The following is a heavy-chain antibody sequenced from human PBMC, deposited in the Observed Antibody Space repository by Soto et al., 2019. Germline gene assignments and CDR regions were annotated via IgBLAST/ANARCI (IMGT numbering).Heavy chain of an antibody. D-gene: IGHD6-6*01. CDR1: GGTFSSYA. Sequence: SVKVSCKASGGTFSSYAISWVRQAPGQGLEWMGGIIPIFGTANYAQKFQGRVTITADESTSTAYMELSSLRSEDTAVYYCARDDRSSSPAGDYYYYGMDVWGQGTTVTVYS. CDR3: ARDDRSSSPAGDYYYYGMDV. CDR2: IIPIFGTA. J-gene: IGHJ6*02. V-gene: IGHV1-69*13.